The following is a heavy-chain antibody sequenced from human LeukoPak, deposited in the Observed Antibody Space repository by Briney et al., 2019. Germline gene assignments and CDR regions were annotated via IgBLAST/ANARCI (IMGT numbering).Heavy chain of an antibody. CDR3: AKRLITVTTWFDY. V-gene: IGHV3-23*01. CDR2: VSGGGGTT. CDR1: GFTFSNYA. J-gene: IGHJ4*02. Sequence: GGSLRLSCAASGFTFSNYAMSWVRQAPGKRLEWVSSVSGGGGTTYYADSVKGRFTISRDNSKNTLYLQMNSLRAEDTAVYYCAKRLITVTTWFDYWGQGTLVTVSS. D-gene: IGHD4-17*01.